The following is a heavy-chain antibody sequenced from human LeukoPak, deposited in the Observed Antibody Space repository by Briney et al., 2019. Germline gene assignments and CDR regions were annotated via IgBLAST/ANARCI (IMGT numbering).Heavy chain of an antibody. CDR2: ISRNSGSI. Sequence: PGGSLRLSCAASGFTFDGYAMHWVRQAPGKGLEWVSGISRNSGSIGYADSVKGRFTISRDNAKNSLCLQMNSLRAEDTALYYCAKDTSTTVTTGLGYWGQGTRVTVSS. V-gene: IGHV3-9*01. CDR1: GFTFDGYA. CDR3: AKDTSTTVTTGLGY. D-gene: IGHD4-17*01. J-gene: IGHJ4*02.